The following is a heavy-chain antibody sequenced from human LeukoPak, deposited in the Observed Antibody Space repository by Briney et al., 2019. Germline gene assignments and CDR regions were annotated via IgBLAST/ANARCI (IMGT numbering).Heavy chain of an antibody. CDR2: IIPIFGTA. Sequence: SVKVSCKASGGTFSSYAISWVRQAPGQGLEWMGGIIPIFGTANYAQKLQGRVTITADESTSTAYMELSSLRSEDTAVYYCARDSSGRDAFDIWGQGTMVTVSS. J-gene: IGHJ3*02. V-gene: IGHV1-69*13. D-gene: IGHD3-22*01. CDR3: ARDSSGRDAFDI. CDR1: GGTFSSYA.